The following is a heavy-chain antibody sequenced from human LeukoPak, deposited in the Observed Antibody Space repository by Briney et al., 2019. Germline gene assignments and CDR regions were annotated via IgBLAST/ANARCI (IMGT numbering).Heavy chain of an antibody. CDR1: GGSISSYY. D-gene: IGHD2-21*01. Sequence: PSETLSLTCTVSGGSISSYYWSWIRQPPGKGLEWIGYIYYSGSTNYNPSLKSRVTISVDTSKNQFSLKLSSVTAADTAVYYCASPGGVVIDGYFDLWGRGTLVTVSS. V-gene: IGHV4-59*08. CDR2: IYYSGST. J-gene: IGHJ2*01. CDR3: ASPGGVVIDGYFDL.